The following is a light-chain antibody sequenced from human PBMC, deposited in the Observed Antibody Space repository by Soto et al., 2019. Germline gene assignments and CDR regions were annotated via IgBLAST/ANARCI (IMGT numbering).Light chain of an antibody. CDR2: EVS. CDR1: SSDVGGYNR. V-gene: IGLV2-14*01. Sequence: QSALTQPASVSGSLGQSITISCTGTSSDVGGYNRVSWSQQHPGKAPKLMIYEVSNRPSGVSNRFSGSKSGNTASLTISGLQPEDEAYYYCSSFTGSSTWVFGGGTKLTVL. CDR3: SSFTGSSTWV. J-gene: IGLJ3*02.